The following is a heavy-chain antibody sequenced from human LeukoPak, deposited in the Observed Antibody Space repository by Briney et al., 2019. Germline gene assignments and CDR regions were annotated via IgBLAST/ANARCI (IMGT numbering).Heavy chain of an antibody. J-gene: IGHJ2*01. CDR3: ARDIRVGTQGADWYFDL. D-gene: IGHD5-24*01. V-gene: IGHV4-61*08. Sequence: SQTLSLTCTVSGGSISSGGYYWSWIRQPPGKGLEWSGYIYYSGSTNYNPSLKSRVTISVDTSKKQFSLKLSSVTAADTAFYYCARDIRVGTQGADWYFDLWGRGTLVTVSS. CDR2: IYYSGST. CDR1: GGSISSGGYY.